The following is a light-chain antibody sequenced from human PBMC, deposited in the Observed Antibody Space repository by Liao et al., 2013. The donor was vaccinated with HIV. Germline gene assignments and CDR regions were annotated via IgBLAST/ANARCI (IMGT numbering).Light chain of an antibody. V-gene: IGLV3-25*03. Sequence: SYELTQPPSVSVSPGQTARITCSGDALPKQYAYWYQQKPGQAPVLVIYKDSERPSGIPERFSGSSSGTTVTLTISGVQAEDEADYYCQVWDHSSDQGVFGGGTKLTVL. J-gene: IGLJ3*02. CDR3: QVWDHSSDQGV. CDR2: KDS. CDR1: ALPKQY.